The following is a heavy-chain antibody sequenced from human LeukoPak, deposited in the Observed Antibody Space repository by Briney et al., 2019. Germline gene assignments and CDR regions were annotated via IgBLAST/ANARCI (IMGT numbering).Heavy chain of an antibody. D-gene: IGHD1-26*01. CDR1: GYSISSGYY. CDR2: IYHSGST. Sequence: SETLSLTCTVSGYSISSGYYRGWIRQPPGKGPEWIGSIYHSGSTYYNPSLKSRVTISVDTSKNQFSLKLSSVTAADTAVYYCARDQGGSYPSNWFDPWGQGTLVTVSS. V-gene: IGHV4-38-2*02. J-gene: IGHJ5*02. CDR3: ARDQGGSYPSNWFDP.